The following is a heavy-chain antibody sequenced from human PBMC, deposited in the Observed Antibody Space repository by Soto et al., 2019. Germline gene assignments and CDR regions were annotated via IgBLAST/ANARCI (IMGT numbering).Heavy chain of an antibody. V-gene: IGHV1-8*01. D-gene: IGHD6-13*01. J-gene: IGHJ6*03. CDR1: GYTFTSYD. CDR3: ARESGSSWSYYYYYMDV. CDR2: MNPNSGNT. Sequence: QVQLVQSGAEVKKPGASVKVSCKASGYTFTSYDINWVRQATGQGLEWMGWMNPNSGNTGYAQTFQGRVTMTRNTSISTSYMELGSLRSEDTAVYYCARESGSSWSYYYYYMDVWGKGTTVTVSS.